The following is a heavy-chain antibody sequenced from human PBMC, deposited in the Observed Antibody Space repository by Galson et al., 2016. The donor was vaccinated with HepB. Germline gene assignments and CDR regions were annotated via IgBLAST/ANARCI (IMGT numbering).Heavy chain of an antibody. J-gene: IGHJ4*02. Sequence: SLRLSCAASGFTFSGSAMHWVRQASGKGLEWIGRIRTQANSYATTYGGSVKGRFTISRDDSKNTAYLQMNSLKTEDTAVYYCTTEFWYYFHHWGQGILVTVSS. D-gene: IGHD2-8*02. CDR2: IRTQANSYAT. V-gene: IGHV3-73*01. CDR1: GFTFSGSA. CDR3: TTEFWYYFHH.